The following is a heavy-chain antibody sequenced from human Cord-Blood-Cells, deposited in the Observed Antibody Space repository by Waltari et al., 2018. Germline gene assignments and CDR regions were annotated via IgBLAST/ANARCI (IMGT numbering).Heavy chain of an antibody. Sequence: QVQLVQSGAEVKKHGASVKVSCKASGYTFTSYYMHWVRQAPGQGLEWMGIINPSGGSTSYAQKFQGRVTMTRDTSTSTVYMELSSLRSEDTAVYYCAREPTAAGTYYYYMDVWGKGTTVTVSS. CDR2: INPSGGST. CDR1: GYTFTSYY. D-gene: IGHD6-13*01. CDR3: AREPTAAGTYYYYMDV. V-gene: IGHV1-46*01. J-gene: IGHJ6*03.